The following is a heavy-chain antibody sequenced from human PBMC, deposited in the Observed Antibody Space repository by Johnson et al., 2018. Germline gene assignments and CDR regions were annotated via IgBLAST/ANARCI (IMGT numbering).Heavy chain of an antibody. V-gene: IGHV3-21*01. CDR1: GFTFSSYS. CDR2: ISSSSSYL. J-gene: IGHJ1*01. Sequence: VQLVHSGGGLVKPGGSLRLSCAASGFTFSSYSMNWVRQAPGKGLEWFSSISSSSSYLYYADSVKGRCTIPRDNARNSLYLQMNSLGAEDTAVYYCARSQAVQHWGQGTLVTVSS. CDR3: ARSQAVQH.